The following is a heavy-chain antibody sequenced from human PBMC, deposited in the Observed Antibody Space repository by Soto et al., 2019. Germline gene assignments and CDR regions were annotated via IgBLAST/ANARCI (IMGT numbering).Heavy chain of an antibody. D-gene: IGHD3-22*01. CDR1: GFTFSSYA. Sequence: GGSLRLSCAASGFTFSSYAMSWVRQAPGKGLEWVSAISGSGGSTYYADSVKGRFTISRDNSKNTLNLQMNSLRAEDTAVYYCAKEISYYYDSSGYYSGFDYWGQGTLVTVSS. CDR3: AKEISYYYDSSGYYSGFDY. J-gene: IGHJ4*02. CDR2: ISGSGGST. V-gene: IGHV3-23*01.